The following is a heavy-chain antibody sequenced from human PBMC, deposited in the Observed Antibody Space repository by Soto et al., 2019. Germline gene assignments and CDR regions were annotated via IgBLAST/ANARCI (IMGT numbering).Heavy chain of an antibody. Sequence: GGSLRLSCVASGFTFSNFGLNWVRQAPGKGLEWVSSISSSDKYIYYADSVKGRFTISRDNAKDSLSLQMNSLRADDTAVYYCARVFCRGDCYSPLDYWGQGTLVTVSS. J-gene: IGHJ4*02. D-gene: IGHD2-21*02. V-gene: IGHV3-21*01. CDR3: ARVFCRGDCYSPLDY. CDR1: GFTFSNFG. CDR2: ISSSDKYI.